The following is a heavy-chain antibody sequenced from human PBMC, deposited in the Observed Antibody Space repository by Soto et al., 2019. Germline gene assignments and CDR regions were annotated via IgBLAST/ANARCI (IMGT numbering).Heavy chain of an antibody. CDR2: ISAYYGTT. J-gene: IGHJ4*02. CDR1: GYTFTTYG. Sequence: QVQLVQSGGEVKKPGASVKVSCKTSGYTFTTYGVSWVRQAPGQGLEWMGWISAYYGTTHFAQKFQGRVTLTRDTSTSTLYMEMRSLRYDDTAMYYCVRESEEMATIKLAYWGQGTLVSVSS. V-gene: IGHV1-18*01. D-gene: IGHD5-12*01. CDR3: VRESEEMATIKLAY.